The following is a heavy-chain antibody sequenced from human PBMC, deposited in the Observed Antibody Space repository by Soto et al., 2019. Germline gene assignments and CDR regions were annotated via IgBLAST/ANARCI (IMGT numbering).Heavy chain of an antibody. V-gene: IGHV4-39*07. D-gene: IGHD6-13*01. CDR3: ARTAYSSSWRDAFDI. CDR2: IYYSGST. Sequence: GSLRLSCTVSGGSISSSSYYWGWIRQPPGKGLEWIGSIYYSGSTYYNPSLKSRVTISVDTSKNQFSLKLSSVTAADTAVYYCARTAYSSSWRDAFDIWGQGTMVTVSS. CDR1: GGSISSSSYY. J-gene: IGHJ3*02.